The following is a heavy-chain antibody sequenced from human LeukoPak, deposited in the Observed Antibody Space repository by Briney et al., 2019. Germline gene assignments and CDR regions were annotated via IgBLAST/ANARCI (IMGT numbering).Heavy chain of an antibody. J-gene: IGHJ4*02. V-gene: IGHV1-46*01. CDR1: GYIFTSHY. Sequence: ASVKVSCKASGYIFTSHYIQWARQVPGQGLEWMGLIHPIGGSTTYGQRFQGRVTMTRDTATSTVYMELRSLRSEDTAIYYCARCDFNSGSYYFDYWGQGSMVTVSS. D-gene: IGHD3-10*01. CDR2: IHPIGGST. CDR3: ARCDFNSGSYYFDY.